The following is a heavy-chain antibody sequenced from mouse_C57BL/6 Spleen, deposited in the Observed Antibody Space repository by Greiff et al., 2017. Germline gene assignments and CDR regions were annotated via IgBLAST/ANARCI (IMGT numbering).Heavy chain of an antibody. Sequence: LVESGPELVKPGASVKISCKASGYAFSSSWMNWVKQRPGKGLEWIGRIYPGDGDTNYNGNLKGKATLTADKSSSTAYMQLSSLTSEDSAVYFCAGDYDGGWYFDVWGTGTTGTVSS. V-gene: IGHV1-82*01. CDR3: AGDYDGGWYFDV. D-gene: IGHD2-4*01. CDR1: GYAFSSSW. CDR2: IYPGDGDT. J-gene: IGHJ1*03.